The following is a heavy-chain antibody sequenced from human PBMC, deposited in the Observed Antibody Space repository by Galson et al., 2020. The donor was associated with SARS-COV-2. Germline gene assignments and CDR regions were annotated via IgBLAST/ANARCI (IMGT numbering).Heavy chain of an antibody. CDR3: ARERGGSFYLDL. Sequence: ASVKVSCKASGDTFTGYYIHWVRQAPGQGLEWLGCVSANSGDTRYAQIFQDRVTMTTVTATSTAYMDLSDLISDDTATYFCARERGGSFYLDLWGQGTLVAVSS. D-gene: IGHD3-16*01. J-gene: IGHJ4*02. CDR2: VSANSGDT. CDR1: GDTFTGYY. V-gene: IGHV1-2*02.